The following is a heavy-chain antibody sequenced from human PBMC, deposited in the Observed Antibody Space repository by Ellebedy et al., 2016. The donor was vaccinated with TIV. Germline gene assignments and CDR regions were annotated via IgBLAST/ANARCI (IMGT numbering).Heavy chain of an antibody. CDR2: IYTAGST. CDR3: ALGRAGNNYFDP. CDR1: GDSITNFY. J-gene: IGHJ5*02. D-gene: IGHD7-27*01. V-gene: IGHV4-4*07. Sequence: GSLRLSXTVSGDSITNFYWSWIRQSAEKGLEWVGRIYTAGSTHVNPSLKSRVTMSMDTAKNQFSLKLTSVTAADTAIYYCALGRAGNNYFDPWGQGSLVTVSS.